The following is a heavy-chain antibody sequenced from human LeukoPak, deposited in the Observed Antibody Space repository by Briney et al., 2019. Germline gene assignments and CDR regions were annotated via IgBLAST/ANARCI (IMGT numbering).Heavy chain of an antibody. J-gene: IGHJ4*02. D-gene: IGHD3-22*01. CDR1: GGSISSSSHY. CDR3: ANYDGAPRY. CDR2: INYSGST. Sequence: SETLSLTCTVSGGSISSSSHYWSWIRQPPGKGLEWIASINYSGSTYYNPSLKGRATISTDTSKNQFSLKLTSVTAADTAVYYCANYDGAPRYWGQGTLVTVPS. V-gene: IGHV4-39*07.